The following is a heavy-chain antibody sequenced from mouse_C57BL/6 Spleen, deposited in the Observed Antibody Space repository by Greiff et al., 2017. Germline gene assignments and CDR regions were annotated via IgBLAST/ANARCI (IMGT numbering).Heavy chain of an antibody. J-gene: IGHJ2*01. CDR3: ARAGSSYFYYFDD. V-gene: IGHV5-4*03. Sequence: EVMLVESGGGLVKPGGSLKLSCAASGFTFSSYAMSWVRQTPEKRLEWVATISDGGSYTYYPDNVKGRFTISRDNAKNNLYLQMSHLKSEDTAMYYGARAGSSYFYYFDDWGQGTTLTVSS. CDR1: GFTFSSYA. D-gene: IGHD1-1*01. CDR2: ISDGGSYT.